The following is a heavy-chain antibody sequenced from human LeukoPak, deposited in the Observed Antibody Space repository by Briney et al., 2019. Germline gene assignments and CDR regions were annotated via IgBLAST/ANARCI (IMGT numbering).Heavy chain of an antibody. CDR2: FYYSGST. J-gene: IGHJ6*04. Sequence: SETLSLTCTVSGGSISSYYGRWIRQPPEKGLEWIGYFYYSGSTNYNPSLKSRVTISVDPSKSQLPLKPVSVTAPDTGVYYCAREYYDILTGWAGMGVWGKGTTVTVSS. D-gene: IGHD3-9*01. CDR1: GGSISSYY. V-gene: IGHV4-59*01. CDR3: AREYYDILTGWAGMGV.